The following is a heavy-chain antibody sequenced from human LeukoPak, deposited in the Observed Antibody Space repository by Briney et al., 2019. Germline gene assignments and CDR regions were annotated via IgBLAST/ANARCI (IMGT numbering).Heavy chain of an antibody. CDR2: IHYSGTT. J-gene: IGHJ4*02. CDR3: ARGVWDSSAYYHPDYFDY. V-gene: IGHV4-59*01. Sequence: SETLSLTCTVSGGSISTSYWSWLRQPPGKGLEWLGFIHYSGTTNCNPSLKGRITISLDTSKNQFSLKLTSVTAADTAVYYCARGVWDSSAYYHPDYFDYWGQGTLVTVSS. D-gene: IGHD3-22*01. CDR1: GGSISTSY.